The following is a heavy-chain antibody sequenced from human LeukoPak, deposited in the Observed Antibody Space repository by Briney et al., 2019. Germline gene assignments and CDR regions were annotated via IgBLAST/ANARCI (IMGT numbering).Heavy chain of an antibody. CDR1: GFSFSNYV. Sequence: GGSLRLSCGGSGFSFSNYVMNWVRQAPGKGLEWVSGVSGRGSSTYYADSVKGRFTISRDNSKNTVYLQMKSLRAEDTAIYFCAKYTTPYYFDYWGQGILVTVSP. D-gene: IGHD1-1*01. CDR2: VSGRGSST. V-gene: IGHV3-23*01. CDR3: AKYTTPYYFDY. J-gene: IGHJ4*02.